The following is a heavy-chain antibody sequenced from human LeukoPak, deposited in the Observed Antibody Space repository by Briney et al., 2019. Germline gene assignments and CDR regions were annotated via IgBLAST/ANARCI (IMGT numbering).Heavy chain of an antibody. J-gene: IGHJ4*02. CDR2: TYYRSNWYN. Sequence: SQTLSLTCAISGDSVSSDSADWNWIRQSPSRGLEWLGRTYYRSNWYNDYSAFVKSRIIINPYTSKNQFSLQLNSMTPEDTAVYYCAKAVSGTEGWFNYWGQGTLVTVSS. CDR3: AKAVSGTEGWFNY. CDR1: GDSVSSDSAD. D-gene: IGHD1-1*01. V-gene: IGHV6-1*01.